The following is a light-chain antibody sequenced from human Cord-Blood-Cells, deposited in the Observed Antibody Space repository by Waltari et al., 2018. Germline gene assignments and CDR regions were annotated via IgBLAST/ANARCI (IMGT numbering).Light chain of an antibody. CDR3: QQYDNLPWT. Sequence: DIQMTQSPSSLSASVGDRVTITCQASQDISNYLNCYQQKPGKAPKLLIYDASNLETGVPSRFSGSGSGTDFTFTISILQPEDIATYYCQQYDNLPWTFGQGTKVEIK. CDR2: DAS. J-gene: IGKJ1*01. V-gene: IGKV1-33*01. CDR1: QDISNY.